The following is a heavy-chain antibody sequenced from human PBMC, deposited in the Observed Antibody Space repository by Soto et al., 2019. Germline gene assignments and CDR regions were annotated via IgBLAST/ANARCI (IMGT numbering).Heavy chain of an antibody. D-gene: IGHD5-12*01. CDR3: ARSTGSGFRPGTHTFNWFDP. J-gene: IGHJ5*02. Sequence: QVQLVQSGAEVKQPGSSVKVSCQASGVTFSSFAISWVRQAPGQGLEWMGGIIPIFRTPNYAQNFRGRVTITAEESTSSVYMELSRLRSEDTAVYYCARSTGSGFRPGTHTFNWFDPWGQGTQVTVSS. V-gene: IGHV1-69*01. CDR2: IIPIFRTP. CDR1: GVTFSSFA.